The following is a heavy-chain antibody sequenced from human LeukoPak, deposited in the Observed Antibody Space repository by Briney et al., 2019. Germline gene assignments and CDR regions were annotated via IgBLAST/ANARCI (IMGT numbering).Heavy chain of an antibody. CDR3: ARVSSSWYQDWYFDL. Sequence: SETLSLTCTVSGGSISSYYWSWIRQPAGKGLECIGRIDTSGNTNYKPSLKSRVTMSVDTSKKQFSLKLSSVTAADTAVYYCARVSSSWYQDWYFDLWGRGTLVTVSS. J-gene: IGHJ2*01. CDR2: IDTSGNT. V-gene: IGHV4-4*07. CDR1: GGSISSYY. D-gene: IGHD6-13*01.